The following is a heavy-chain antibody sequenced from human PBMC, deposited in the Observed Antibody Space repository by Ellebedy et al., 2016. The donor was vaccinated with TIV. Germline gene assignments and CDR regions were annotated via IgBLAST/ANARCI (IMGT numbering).Heavy chain of an antibody. J-gene: IGHJ4*02. V-gene: IGHV3-23*01. CDR1: GFTFSRNA. CDR3: AKSQVGATFFDY. Sequence: GESLKISCAASGFTFSRNAMSWVRQAPGKGLEWVSVISGRSRSTYYADSVKGRFTISRDDSKNTLYLQMHSLKAEDTALYYCAKSQVGATFFDYWGQGTLVTVSS. D-gene: IGHD1-26*01. CDR2: ISGRSRST.